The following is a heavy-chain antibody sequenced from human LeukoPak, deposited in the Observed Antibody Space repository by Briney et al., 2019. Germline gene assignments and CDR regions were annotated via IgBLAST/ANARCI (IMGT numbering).Heavy chain of an antibody. CDR2: IYRSGST. J-gene: IGHJ6*03. D-gene: IGHD2-2*01. Sequence: PSETLSLTCTVSGGSISSSSYYWVWIRQPPGKGLEWIGSIYRSGSTNYNPSLKSRVTISVDTSKNQFSLKVSSVTAADTAVYYCARGDCSSTICYSPMDVWGKGTTVTVSS. CDR3: ARGDCSSTICYSPMDV. CDR1: GGSISSSSYY. V-gene: IGHV4-39*07.